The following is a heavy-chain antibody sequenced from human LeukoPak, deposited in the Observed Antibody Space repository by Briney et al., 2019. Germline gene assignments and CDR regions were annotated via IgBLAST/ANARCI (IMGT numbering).Heavy chain of an antibody. Sequence: PSETLSLTCAVYGGSFSGYYWSLIRQPPGKGLEWIGEINHSGSTNYNPSLKSRVTISVDTSKNQFSLKLSSVTAADTAVYYCARYGIVVVPAAIKRNWFDPWGQGTLVTVSS. CDR3: ARYGIVVVPAAIKRNWFDP. CDR2: INHSGST. V-gene: IGHV4-34*01. J-gene: IGHJ5*02. D-gene: IGHD2-2*01. CDR1: GGSFSGYY.